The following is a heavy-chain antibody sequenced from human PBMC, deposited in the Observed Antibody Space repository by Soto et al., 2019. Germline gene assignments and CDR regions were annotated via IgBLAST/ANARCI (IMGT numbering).Heavy chain of an antibody. J-gene: IGHJ5*02. D-gene: IGHD6-19*01. V-gene: IGHV1-69*12. CDR3: ARQTLIAVPGTTWFDP. CDR2: IVPIFGTA. CDR1: GGTFSSYA. Sequence: QVQLVQSGAEVKKPGSSVKVSCKPSGGTFSSYAISWVRQAPGQGLEWMGGIVPIFGTANYAQKFQGRVTITAXEXTCXAYMELSSLRSEDTAVYFCARQTLIAVPGTTWFDPWGQGTLVTVSS.